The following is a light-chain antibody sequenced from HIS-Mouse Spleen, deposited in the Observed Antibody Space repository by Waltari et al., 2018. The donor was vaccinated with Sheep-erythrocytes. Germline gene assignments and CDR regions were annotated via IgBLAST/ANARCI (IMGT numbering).Light chain of an antibody. Sequence: SYELTQPPSVSVSPGQTASITCSGDKLGDKYACWYQQQPGQSPVLVIYQDSKRPSGIPGRLSGSNSGNTATLTISGTQAMDEADYYCQAWDSSTAVVFGGGTKLTVL. CDR2: QDS. V-gene: IGLV3-1*01. J-gene: IGLJ2*01. CDR3: QAWDSSTAVV. CDR1: KLGDKY.